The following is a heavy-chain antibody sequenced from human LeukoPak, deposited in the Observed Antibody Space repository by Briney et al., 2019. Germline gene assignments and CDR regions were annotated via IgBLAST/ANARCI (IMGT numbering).Heavy chain of an antibody. CDR1: GFTFSSYV. V-gene: IGHV3-30*04. CDR3: ARGDILTGYYNY. J-gene: IGHJ4*02. D-gene: IGHD3-9*01. Sequence: QPGRSLRLSCAASGFTFSSYVMHWVRQAPGKGLEWVAIISYDGSNEYYADSVKGRFTISRDNSKNTLYLQMNSLRAEDTAVYYCARGDILTGYYNYWGQGTLVTVSS. CDR2: ISYDGSNE.